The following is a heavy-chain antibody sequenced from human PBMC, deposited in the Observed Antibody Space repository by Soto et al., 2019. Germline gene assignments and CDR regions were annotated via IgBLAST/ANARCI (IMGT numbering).Heavy chain of an antibody. CDR2: IYYSGST. CDR3: AAQYYDSSGYTPPWFDP. V-gene: IGHV4-30-4*01. D-gene: IGHD3-22*01. J-gene: IGHJ5*02. Sequence: SETLSLTCTVSGGSISSGDYYWSRILHPPGKGLEWIGYIYYSGSTYYNPSLKSRVTISVDTSKNQFSLKLSSVTAADTAVYYCAAQYYDSSGYTPPWFDPWSQGTLVTVSS. CDR1: GGSISSGDYY.